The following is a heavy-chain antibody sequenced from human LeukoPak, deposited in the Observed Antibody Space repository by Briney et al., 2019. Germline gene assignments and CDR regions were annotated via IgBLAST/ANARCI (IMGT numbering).Heavy chain of an antibody. D-gene: IGHD3-3*01. CDR3: ARANYDFWSGYH. Sequence: GRSLRLSCAASGFTFSSYAMHWVRQAPGKGLEWVAVISYDGSNKYYADSVKGRFTISRDNSKNTLYLQMNSLRAEDTAAYYCARANYDFWSGYHWGQGTLVTVSS. CDR1: GFTFSSYA. J-gene: IGHJ4*02. V-gene: IGHV3-30-3*01. CDR2: ISYDGSNK.